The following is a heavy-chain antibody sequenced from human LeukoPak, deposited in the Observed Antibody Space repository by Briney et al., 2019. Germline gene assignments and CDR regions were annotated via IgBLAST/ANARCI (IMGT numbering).Heavy chain of an antibody. Sequence: LGESLKISCKGSGYSFTSYWIGWVRQMPGEGLEWMGIIYPGDSDTRYSPSFQGQVTISADKSISTAYLQWSSLKASDTAMYYCARRRATVTTVANWFDPWGQGTLVTVSS. CDR1: GYSFTSYW. J-gene: IGHJ5*02. V-gene: IGHV5-51*01. CDR3: ARRRATVTTVANWFDP. D-gene: IGHD4-17*01. CDR2: IYPGDSDT.